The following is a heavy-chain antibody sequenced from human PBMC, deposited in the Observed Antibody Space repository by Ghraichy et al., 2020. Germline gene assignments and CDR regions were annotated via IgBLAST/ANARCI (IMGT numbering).Heavy chain of an antibody. J-gene: IGHJ3*02. CDR2: IYYSGST. D-gene: IGHD3-16*01. V-gene: IGHV4-39*01. Sequence: ESLNISCTVSGGSISSSSYYWGWIRQPPGKGLEWIGSIYYSGSTYYNPSLKSRVTISVDTSKNQFSLKLSSVTAADTAVYYCARHGVIVTLMGAFDIWGQGTMVTVSS. CDR1: GGSISSSSYY. CDR3: ARHGVIVTLMGAFDI.